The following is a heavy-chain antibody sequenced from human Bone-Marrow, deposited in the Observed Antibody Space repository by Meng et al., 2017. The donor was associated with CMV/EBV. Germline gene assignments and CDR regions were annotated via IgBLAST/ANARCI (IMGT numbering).Heavy chain of an antibody. V-gene: IGHV1-18*01. Sequence: ASVKVSCKASGYTFTSYGISWVRQAPGQGLEWMGWISAYNGNTNYAQKLQGRVTMTTDTSTSTAYMELRSLRTDDTAVYYCARGARSCSSTSSYPSPLGYWGQGTLVTVSS. CDR2: ISAYNGNT. CDR1: GYTFTSYG. J-gene: IGHJ4*02. D-gene: IGHD2-2*01. CDR3: ARGARSCSSTSSYPSPLGY.